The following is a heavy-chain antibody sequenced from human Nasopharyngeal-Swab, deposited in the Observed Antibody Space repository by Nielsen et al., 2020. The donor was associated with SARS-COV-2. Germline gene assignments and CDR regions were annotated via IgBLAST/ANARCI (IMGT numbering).Heavy chain of an antibody. CDR2: VSHDGSNK. CDR1: GFSFSSYA. Sequence: GESLKISCVPSGFSFSSYAMHWVRQAPGKGLEWVAVVSHDGSNKYHAESVKGRFAVSRDNSRNTLYLQMHSLRVEDTALYYCAKDDVVRGDAFDIWGQGTMVTVSS. D-gene: IGHD3-10*01. CDR3: AKDDVVRGDAFDI. V-gene: IGHV3-30*09. J-gene: IGHJ3*02.